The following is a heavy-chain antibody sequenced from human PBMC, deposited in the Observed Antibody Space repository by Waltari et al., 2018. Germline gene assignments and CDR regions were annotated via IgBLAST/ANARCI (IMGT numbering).Heavy chain of an antibody. CDR1: GESMSSSYV. CDR3: ARDRGRGLYLDS. V-gene: IGHV4-4*02. J-gene: IGHJ4*02. Sequence: QLQLQESGPGLVKPSVTLSLTCALSGESMSSSYVWNWVRQPPGKGLEWIGQVRGDGRTNYNPSFASRLTISLDTSTDHFSLRLTSATAADTAVYYCARDRGRGLYLDSWGQGILVTVSP. D-gene: IGHD2-15*01. CDR2: VRGDGRT.